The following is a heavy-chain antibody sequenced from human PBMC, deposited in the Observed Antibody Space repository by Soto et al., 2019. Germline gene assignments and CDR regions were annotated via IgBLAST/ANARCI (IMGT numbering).Heavy chain of an antibody. V-gene: IGHV3-48*03. CDR1: GFSFSSYE. CDR3: ARDPEGGKIEYGLDV. J-gene: IGHJ6*02. D-gene: IGHD6-6*01. Sequence: VQLVESGGGLVQPGGSLRLSCVASGFSFSSYEMNWVRQAPGKGLQWVAYISSSGRTIHYVDSVKGRFTISRDNGKNSLYLQMSSLRAEDTAVYYCARDPEGGKIEYGLDVWGQGTTVTVSS. CDR2: ISSSGRTI.